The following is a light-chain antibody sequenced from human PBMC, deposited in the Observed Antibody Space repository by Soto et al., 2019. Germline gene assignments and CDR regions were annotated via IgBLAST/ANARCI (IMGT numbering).Light chain of an antibody. Sequence: QSVLTQPPSVSGAPGQRVTISCTGSSSNIGAGYDVHWYQQLPGTAPRLLIYGNNKRPSGVPDRFSGSKSGTSASLAITGLQAEDEADYYCQSYDNSLSGSRVFGGGTKVTVL. CDR2: GNN. CDR3: QSYDNSLSGSRV. CDR1: SSNIGAGYD. J-gene: IGLJ2*01. V-gene: IGLV1-40*01.